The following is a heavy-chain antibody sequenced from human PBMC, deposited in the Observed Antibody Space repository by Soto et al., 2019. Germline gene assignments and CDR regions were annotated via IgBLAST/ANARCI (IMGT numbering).Heavy chain of an antibody. J-gene: IGHJ5*02. CDR3: ARGLRDPAAAWFDP. CDR1: GGSISSGGYY. Sequence: SETLSLTCTVSGGSISSGGYYWSWIRQHPGKGLEWIGYIYYSGSTYYNPSLKSRVTISVDTSKNQFSLKLSSVTAADTAVYYCARGLRDPAAAWFDPWGQGTLVTVSS. CDR2: IYYSGST. V-gene: IGHV4-31*03. D-gene: IGHD6-13*01.